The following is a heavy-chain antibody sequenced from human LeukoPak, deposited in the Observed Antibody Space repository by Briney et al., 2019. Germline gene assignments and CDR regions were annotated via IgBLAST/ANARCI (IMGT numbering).Heavy chain of an antibody. CDR3: ARDVDGDSFFDY. J-gene: IGHJ4*02. CDR2: IKQDGSEK. CDR1: GFTFSYYW. D-gene: IGHD4-17*01. Sequence: GGSLRLSRAASGFTFSYYWMNWVRQAPGKGPECVANIKQDGSEKYYVDSVKGRFTISRDNAKNSLYLQMNSLRVEDTAVYYCARDVDGDSFFDYWGQGTLVTVSS. V-gene: IGHV3-7*01.